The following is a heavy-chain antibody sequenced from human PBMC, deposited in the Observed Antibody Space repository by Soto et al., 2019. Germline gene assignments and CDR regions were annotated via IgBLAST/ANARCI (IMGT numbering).Heavy chain of an antibody. J-gene: IGHJ6*02. V-gene: IGHV1-69*01. Sequence: QVQLVQSWAEVKKPGSSVKVSFKASGGTFSRYAISWVRQSPEQGLELLGGLIPLFGTANYAQEFQGRVTITADESTSTAYMELSRLRSEDKDVYYCASDTTRYYELWSGYCPHYEVMDVWGPGSTVTVSS. D-gene: IGHD3-3*01. CDR2: LIPLFGTA. CDR1: GGTFSRYA. CDR3: ASDTTRYYELWSGYCPHYEVMDV.